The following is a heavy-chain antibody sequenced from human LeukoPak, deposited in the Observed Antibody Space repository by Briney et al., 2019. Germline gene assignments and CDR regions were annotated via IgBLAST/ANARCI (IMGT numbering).Heavy chain of an antibody. CDR2: ISYTGST. D-gene: IGHD1-26*01. V-gene: IGHV4-59*01. J-gene: IGHJ4*02. CDR3: ARGAWKGTNLEY. Sequence: SQTLSLTCTVSGDSISGYYWSWIRQPPGKGLEWIGYISYTGSTNYNPSPKSRVTISVETSKNQFSLKLSSVTAADTAVYYCARGAWKGTNLEYWGQGTLVTVSS. CDR1: GDSISGYY.